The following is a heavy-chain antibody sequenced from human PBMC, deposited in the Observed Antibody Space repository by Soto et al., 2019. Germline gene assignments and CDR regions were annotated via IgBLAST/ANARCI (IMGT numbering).Heavy chain of an antibody. CDR1: GGFISSGDYY. V-gene: IGHV4-31*03. CDR2: IEHSGSS. CDR3: AREVVPATVAFYYYDIDF. D-gene: IGHD2-2*01. J-gene: IGHJ6*03. Sequence: QVQLQESGPGLVKPSQTLSLTCTVSGGFISSGDYYWNWIRQLPGKGLAWIGYIEHSGSSFYNPSLKGRVALALDTSKNQFSLKLNSVTAADTAVYYCAREVVPATVAFYYYDIDFWVKGTTVTVSS.